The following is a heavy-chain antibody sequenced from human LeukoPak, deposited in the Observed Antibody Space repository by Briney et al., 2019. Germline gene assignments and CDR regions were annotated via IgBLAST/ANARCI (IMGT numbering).Heavy chain of an antibody. CDR2: IIPILGIA. D-gene: IGHD2-15*01. J-gene: IGHJ4*02. CDR1: GGTFSSYA. Sequence: ASVKVSCKASGGTFSSYAISWVRQDPGQGLEWMGRIIPILGIANYAQRFQGRVTITADKSTSTAYMELSSLRSEDTAVYYCARWVAATPYYFDYWGQGTLVTVSS. V-gene: IGHV1-69*04. CDR3: ARWVAATPYYFDY.